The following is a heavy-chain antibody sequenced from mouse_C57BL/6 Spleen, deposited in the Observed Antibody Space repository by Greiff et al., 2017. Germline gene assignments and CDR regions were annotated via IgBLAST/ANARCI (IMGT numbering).Heavy chain of an antibody. CDR3: ARFTHYYEMAMDY. Sequence: QVQLQQPGAELVKPGASVKLSCKASGYTFTSYWMHWVKQRPGQGLEWIGMIHPNSGSTNYNEKFKSKATLTVDKSSSTAYMQLSSLTSEDSAVYYCARFTHYYEMAMDYWGQGTSVTVSS. D-gene: IGHD1-2*01. V-gene: IGHV1-64*01. CDR1: GYTFTSYW. CDR2: IHPNSGST. J-gene: IGHJ4*01.